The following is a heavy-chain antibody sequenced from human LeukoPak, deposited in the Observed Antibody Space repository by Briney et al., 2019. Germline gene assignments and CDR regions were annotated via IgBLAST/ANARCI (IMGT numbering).Heavy chain of an antibody. CDR2: ISGSGGST. D-gene: IGHD6-19*01. CDR1: GFTFSSYA. CDR3: AKALGIAVAGNAFDI. V-gene: IGHV3-23*01. Sequence: PGGSLRLSCAASGFTFSSYAMSWVRQAPGKGLEWVSAISGSGGSTYYADSVKGRFTISRDNSKNTLYLQMNSLRAEGTAVYYCAKALGIAVAGNAFDIWGQGTMVTVSS. J-gene: IGHJ3*02.